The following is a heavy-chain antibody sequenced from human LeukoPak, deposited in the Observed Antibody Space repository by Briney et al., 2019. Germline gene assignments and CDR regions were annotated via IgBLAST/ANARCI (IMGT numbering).Heavy chain of an antibody. Sequence: GGSLRLSCAASGFTFSSYAMHWVRQAPGKGLEWVAVISYDGSNKYYADSVKGRFTVSRDNSMHTLYLQVNSLRAGDSAVYYCVKDYDYDNRLLDYWGQGTLVTVSS. D-gene: IGHD3-16*01. CDR1: GFTFSSYA. CDR3: VKDYDYDNRLLDY. J-gene: IGHJ4*02. V-gene: IGHV3-30-3*01. CDR2: ISYDGSNK.